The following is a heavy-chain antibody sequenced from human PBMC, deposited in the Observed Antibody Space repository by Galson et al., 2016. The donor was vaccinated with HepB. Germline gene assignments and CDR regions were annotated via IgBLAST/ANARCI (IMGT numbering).Heavy chain of an antibody. D-gene: IGHD3-10*01. CDR1: GFRFSDYN. CDR3: ARPYTYYFGSGSYFDVLHYGMDV. Sequence: SLRPSCAASGFRFSDYNMNWFRQAPGRGLEWVAYISASSGTIYYADSVQGRFTLSRDNANNSLSLQMNSLRAEDTAFYYCARPYTYYFGSGSYFDVLHYGMDVWGQGTTVTVSS. V-gene: IGHV3-48*01. CDR2: ISASSGTI. J-gene: IGHJ6*02.